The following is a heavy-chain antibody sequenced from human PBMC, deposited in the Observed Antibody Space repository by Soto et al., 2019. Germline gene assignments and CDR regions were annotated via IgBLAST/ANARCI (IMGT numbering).Heavy chain of an antibody. CDR3: AKDRRVAGNPWDYYYGLDV. J-gene: IGHJ6*02. CDR1: GFTFNNYA. D-gene: IGHD6-19*01. V-gene: IGHV3-23*01. CDR2: VSNSGGYR. Sequence: EVQLLESGGGLVQSGGSLRLSCAASGFTFNNYAMNWVRQAPGKGLEWVSSVSNSGGYREYADSVRGRFTVSRDNSKRTLYLQMDSLRAADTAVDYCAKDRRVAGNPWDYYYGLDVWGQGTTVTVSS.